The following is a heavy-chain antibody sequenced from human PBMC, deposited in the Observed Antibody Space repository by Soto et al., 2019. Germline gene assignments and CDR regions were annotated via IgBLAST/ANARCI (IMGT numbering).Heavy chain of an antibody. CDR2: IWDDGSNK. V-gene: IGHV3-33*01. D-gene: IGHD1-7*01. Sequence: QKYLVESGGGVVQPGGSLRLSCVASGSRFSGYGMHWVRQAPGKGLEWVAVIWDDGSNKYYADSVKGRFTISRDNSKNMLYLKMESLRAEETAVYYCERDGIGGTVFRGFCDYWGQGTLVTVSS. CDR1: GSRFSGYG. CDR3: ERDGIGGTVFRGFCDY. J-gene: IGHJ4*02.